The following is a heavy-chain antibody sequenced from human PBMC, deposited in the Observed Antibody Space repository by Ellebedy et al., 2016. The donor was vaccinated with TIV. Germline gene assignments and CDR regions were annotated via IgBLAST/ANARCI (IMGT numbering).Heavy chain of an antibody. Sequence: AASVKVSCKASGGTFSSYAISWVRQAPGQGLEWVGGIIGMFGTTNYAQKFQGRVTITADELTSTAYMELSSLKSDDTAVYYCARGDGYKSFSCAYWGQGTLVTVSS. J-gene: IGHJ4*02. V-gene: IGHV1-69*13. D-gene: IGHD5-24*01. CDR2: IIGMFGTT. CDR3: ARGDGYKSFSCAY. CDR1: GGTFSSYA.